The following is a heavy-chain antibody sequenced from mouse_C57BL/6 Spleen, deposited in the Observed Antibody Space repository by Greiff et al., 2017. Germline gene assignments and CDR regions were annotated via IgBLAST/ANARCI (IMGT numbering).Heavy chain of an antibody. CDR1: GYSITSGYY. CDR2: ISYDGSN. Sequence: ESGPGLVKPSQSLSLTCSVTGYSITSGYYWNWIRQFPGNKLEWMGYISYDGSNNYNPSLKNRISITRDTSKNQFFLKLNSVTTEDTATYYCARERGYDEAWFAYWGQGTLVTVSA. CDR3: ARERGYDEAWFAY. D-gene: IGHD2-2*01. V-gene: IGHV3-6*01. J-gene: IGHJ3*01.